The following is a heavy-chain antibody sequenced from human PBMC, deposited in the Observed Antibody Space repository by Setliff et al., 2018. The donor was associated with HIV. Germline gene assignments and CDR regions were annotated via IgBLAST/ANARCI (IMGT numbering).Heavy chain of an antibody. CDR1: GAPISTDEYF. D-gene: IGHD3-3*01. J-gene: IGHJ4*02. Sequence: SETLSLTCTVSGAPISTDEYFWGWIRQPPGKGLEWIGSIYYSGSAYYNSSLRSRLTISVDTSKNQFSLKLKSVTVADTAVYYCASQVTGYHDFWSGYLGYFDYWGQGLLVTVSS. V-gene: IGHV4-39*01. CDR3: ASQVTGYHDFWSGYLGYFDY. CDR2: IYYSGSA.